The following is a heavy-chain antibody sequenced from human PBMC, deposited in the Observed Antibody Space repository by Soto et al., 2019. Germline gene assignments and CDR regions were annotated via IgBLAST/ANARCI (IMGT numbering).Heavy chain of an antibody. CDR1: GGSIGSYY. Sequence: PSENLAITCTISGGSIGSYYLSWIRHPPGKGLEWIGHVFHSGITGYNPSLKSRVTISVDASKNLFSLKLSSVTAADAAVYYCARYENGSHLYDYCGRG. J-gene: IGHJ4*02. V-gene: IGHV4-59*01. D-gene: IGHD1-26*01. CDR2: VFHSGIT. CDR3: ARYENGSHLYDY.